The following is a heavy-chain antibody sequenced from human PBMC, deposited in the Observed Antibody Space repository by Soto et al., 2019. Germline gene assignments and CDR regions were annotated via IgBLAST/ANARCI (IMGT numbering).Heavy chain of an antibody. CDR3: ARGSLPYPKNSDILTRLDY. V-gene: IGHV4-34*01. D-gene: IGHD3-9*01. J-gene: IGHJ4*02. Sequence: SETLSLTCAVYGGSFSGYYWSWIRQPPGKGLEWIGEINHSGSTNYNPSLKSRVTISVDTSKNQFSLKLSSVTAADTAVYYCARGSLPYPKNSDILTRLDYSGQGTPVTVSS. CDR2: INHSGST. CDR1: GGSFSGYY.